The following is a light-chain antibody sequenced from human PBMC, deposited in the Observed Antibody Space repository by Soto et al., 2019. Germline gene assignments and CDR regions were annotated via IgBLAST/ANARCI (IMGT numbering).Light chain of an antibody. Sequence: DIQMTQSPSSLSASVGDRATITCRASQVIRNNLAWYQQKPGKAHQRLIYTASSLQSGVPSRFSASGSGTEFTLTISSLQPEDFATYYCLQHNDFPFTFGPGTKVDI. CDR3: LQHNDFPFT. CDR1: QVIRNN. CDR2: TAS. J-gene: IGKJ3*01. V-gene: IGKV1-17*01.